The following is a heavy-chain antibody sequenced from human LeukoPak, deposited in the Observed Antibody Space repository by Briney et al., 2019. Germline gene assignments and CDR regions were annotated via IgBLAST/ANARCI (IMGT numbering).Heavy chain of an antibody. V-gene: IGHV4-4*07. CDR2: IYASGST. CDR3: ARDRGGSLGWSDP. D-gene: IGHD2-15*01. J-gene: IGHJ5*02. Sequence: SETLSLTCTVSGGSISSYYWSWIRQPAGKGLEWIGRIYASGSTHYNPSLKSRVTMSVDTSKKQFSLNLSSVTAADTAVYYCARDRGGSLGWSDPWGQETLVTFS. CDR1: GGSISSYY.